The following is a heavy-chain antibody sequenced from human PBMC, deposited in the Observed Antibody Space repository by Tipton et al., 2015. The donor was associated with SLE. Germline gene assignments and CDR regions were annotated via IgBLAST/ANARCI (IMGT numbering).Heavy chain of an antibody. J-gene: IGHJ4*02. V-gene: IGHV4-38-2*02. CDR2: IYHSGST. Sequence: TLSLTCTVSGYSISSGYYWGWIRQPPGKGLEWIGSIYHSGSTYYNPSLKSRVTISADTSKNQFSLGLGSVTAADTAVYFCARDFLGYSAAWYVWGQGTLVTVSS. D-gene: IGHD1-26*01. CDR3: ARDFLGYSAAWYV. CDR1: GYSISSGYY.